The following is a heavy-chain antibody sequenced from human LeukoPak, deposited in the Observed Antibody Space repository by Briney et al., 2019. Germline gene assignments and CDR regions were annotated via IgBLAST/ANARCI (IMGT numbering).Heavy chain of an antibody. D-gene: IGHD3-10*01. CDR3: AKGHNTYYYGSGSYYPSFDY. CDR2: ISSSGSTI. J-gene: IGHJ4*02. Sequence: GGSLRLSCAASGFTFSDYYMSWIRQAPGKGLEWVSYISSSGSTIYYADSVKGRFTISRDNAKNSLYLQMNSLRAEDTAVYYCAKGHNTYYYGSGSYYPSFDYWGQGTLVTVSS. CDR1: GFTFSDYY. V-gene: IGHV3-11*01.